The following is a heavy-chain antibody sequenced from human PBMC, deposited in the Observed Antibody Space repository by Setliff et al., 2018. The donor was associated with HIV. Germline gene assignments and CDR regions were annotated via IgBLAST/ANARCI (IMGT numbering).Heavy chain of an antibody. CDR3: VRDIGFNLYDH. V-gene: IGHV3-7*01. Sequence: GGSLRLSCAASGFTFTSYWMIWVRQAPGKGLEWVANINQDGNEKNYADSVKGRFTISRDNAKNTLYLQMSSLRAEDRAVYYCVRDIGFNLYDHWGQGTLVTVSS. J-gene: IGHJ4*02. CDR2: INQDGNEK. CDR1: GFTFTSYW. D-gene: IGHD2-2*02.